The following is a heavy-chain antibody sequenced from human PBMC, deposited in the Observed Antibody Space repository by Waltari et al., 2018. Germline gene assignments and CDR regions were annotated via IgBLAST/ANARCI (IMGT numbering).Heavy chain of an antibody. CDR2: VGAEDGET. Sequence: QVQLVQSGAEVKKPGASVKVSCKVSGYTLTELSMHWVRQAPGKGLEWLGGVGAEDGETSYAQKFQGRGTRTEDTSTATAYMELSSRRYEDTAVYYCAVGLVAPPAGWGQGTLVTVSS. V-gene: IGHV1-24*01. D-gene: IGHD2-2*01. CDR1: GYTLTELS. J-gene: IGHJ4*02. CDR3: AVGLVAPPAG.